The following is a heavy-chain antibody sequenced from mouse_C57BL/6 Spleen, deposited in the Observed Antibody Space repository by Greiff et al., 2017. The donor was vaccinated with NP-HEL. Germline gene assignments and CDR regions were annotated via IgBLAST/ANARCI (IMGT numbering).Heavy chain of an antibody. CDR3: ARPGSSYDYARDY. Sequence: EVQLQQSGPELVKPGASVKISCKASGYTFTDYYMNWVKQSHGKSLEWIGDINPNNGGTSYNQKFKGKATLTVDKSSSTAYMELRSLTSEDSAVYYCARPGSSYDYARDYWGQGTSVTVSS. CDR1: GYTFTDYY. V-gene: IGHV1-26*01. J-gene: IGHJ4*01. D-gene: IGHD1-1*01. CDR2: INPNNGGT.